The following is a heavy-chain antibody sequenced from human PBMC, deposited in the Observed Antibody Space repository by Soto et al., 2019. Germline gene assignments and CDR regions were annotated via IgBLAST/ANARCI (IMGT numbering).Heavy chain of an antibody. CDR2: ISGSGFST. V-gene: IGHV3-23*01. D-gene: IGHD3-16*01. CDR3: ATFTFGRPFDT. J-gene: IGHJ3*02. Sequence: SLRLSCAASGFTFNTYAMSWVRQAPGQGLEWVSAISGSGFSTYYADSVKGRFSISSDSSKNTLFLQMNSLRADDTAVYFCATFTFGRPFDTWGQGTMVTVSS. CDR1: GFTFNTYA.